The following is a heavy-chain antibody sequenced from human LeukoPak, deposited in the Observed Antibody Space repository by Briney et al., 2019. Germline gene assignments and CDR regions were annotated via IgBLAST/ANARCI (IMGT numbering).Heavy chain of an antibody. J-gene: IGHJ4*02. V-gene: IGHV3-23*01. CDR1: GFTLSSYA. Sequence: GGSLRLSCAASGFTLSSYATSWVRQAQGKGLGWVSAISGSGGSAYYADSVKGRFTLSRDNSKNTLYLQMNSPRAEDTAVYYCAKAMIRGRYYAYWGQGTLVTVSS. CDR2: ISGSGGSA. D-gene: IGHD3-22*01. CDR3: AKAMIRGRYYAY.